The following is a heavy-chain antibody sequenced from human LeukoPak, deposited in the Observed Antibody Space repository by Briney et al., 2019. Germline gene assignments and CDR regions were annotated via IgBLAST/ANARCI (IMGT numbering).Heavy chain of an antibody. CDR2: ISSSSSYI. D-gene: IGHD2-2*01. V-gene: IGHV3-21*04. CDR3: ARAMPSSTYYFDS. Sequence: GGSLRLSCAASGFTFSSYSMNWVRQAPGKGLEWVSSISSSSSYIYYADSVRGRFTISRDNSKNTLFLQLNGLRAEDTAIYYCARAMPSSTYYFDSWGQGTLVTVSS. CDR1: GFTFSSYS. J-gene: IGHJ4*02.